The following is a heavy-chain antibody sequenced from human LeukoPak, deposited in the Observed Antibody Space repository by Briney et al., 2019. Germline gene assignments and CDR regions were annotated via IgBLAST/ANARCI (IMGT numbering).Heavy chain of an antibody. V-gene: IGHV3-23*01. Sequence: PGGSLRLSCAASGFTFSSYAMSWVRQAPGKRLEWVSGISGSGGSTYHADSVKGRFSISRDNSKNTVYLQMNSLRAEDTAVYYCAKGRYDSTDYWGQGTLVTVSS. J-gene: IGHJ4*02. CDR1: GFTFSSYA. D-gene: IGHD3-22*01. CDR3: AKGRYDSTDY. CDR2: ISGSGGST.